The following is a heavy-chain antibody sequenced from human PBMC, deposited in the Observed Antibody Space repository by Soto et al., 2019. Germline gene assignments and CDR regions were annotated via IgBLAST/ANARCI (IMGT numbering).Heavy chain of an antibody. CDR2: IYYSGST. D-gene: IGHD3-16*01. CDR1: CGSISGSSYY. Sequence: LXLTCTVCCGSISGSSYYWGWIRQPPGKGLEWIGSIYYSGSTYYNPSLKSRVTISVDTSKNQFSLKLSSVTAADTAVYYCARPISYVEGLYYFDYWGQGTLVTVSS. V-gene: IGHV4-39*01. J-gene: IGHJ4*02. CDR3: ARPISYVEGLYYFDY.